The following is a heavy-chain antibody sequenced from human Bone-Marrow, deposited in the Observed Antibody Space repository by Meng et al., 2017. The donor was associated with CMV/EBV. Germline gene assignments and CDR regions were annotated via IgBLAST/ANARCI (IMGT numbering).Heavy chain of an antibody. J-gene: IGHJ4*02. CDR2: ISSSGSTI. D-gene: IGHD5-24*01. V-gene: IGHV3-48*04. CDR1: GFTFSSYG. CDR3: ARVPDGYTTYYFDY. Sequence: GESLKISCAASGFTFSSYGMHWVRQAPGKGLEWVSYISSSGSTIYYADSVKGRFTISRDNAKNSLYLQMNSLRAEDTAVYYCARVPDGYTTYYFDYWGQGTLVTVSS.